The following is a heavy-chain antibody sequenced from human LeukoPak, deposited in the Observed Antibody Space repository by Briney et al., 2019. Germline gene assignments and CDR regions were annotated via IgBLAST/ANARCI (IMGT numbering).Heavy chain of an antibody. D-gene: IGHD3-10*01. CDR2: TWYRSKWWA. CDR3: AREVAVIRGNRNWFDS. Sequence: PSQTLSLTCVISGDSVSSNDAAWSWIRQSPSRGLEWLGRTWYRSKWWADSVPSVSSPITINRDTSKKQFSLHLDSVTPEETAVYYCAREVAVIRGNRNWFDSWGPGILVTVSA. CDR1: GDSVSSNDAA. J-gene: IGHJ5*01. V-gene: IGHV6-1*01.